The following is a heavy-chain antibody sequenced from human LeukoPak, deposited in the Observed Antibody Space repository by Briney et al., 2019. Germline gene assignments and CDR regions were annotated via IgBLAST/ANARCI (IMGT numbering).Heavy chain of an antibody. Sequence: GGSLRLSCAASGFTFKRYRMSWVRQAPGKGLEWVSSISSSSSYIYYADSVKGRFTISRDNAKNSLYLQMNSLRAEDTAVYYCARDLLATTVVTPKDYWGQGTLVTVSS. D-gene: IGHD4-23*01. CDR2: ISSSSSYI. CDR1: GFTFKRYR. V-gene: IGHV3-21*01. CDR3: ARDLLATTVVTPKDY. J-gene: IGHJ4*02.